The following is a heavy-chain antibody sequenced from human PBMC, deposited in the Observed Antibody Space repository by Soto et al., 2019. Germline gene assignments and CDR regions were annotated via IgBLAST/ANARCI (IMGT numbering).Heavy chain of an antibody. Sequence: ASVKVSCKASGGTFSSYAISWVRQAPGQGLEWMGGIIPIFGTANYAQKFQGRVTITADESTSTAYMELSSLRSEDTAVYYCARDFGVIAAAAPYYYGMDVWGQGTTVTVAS. CDR2: IIPIFGTA. D-gene: IGHD6-13*01. V-gene: IGHV1-69*13. CDR1: GGTFSSYA. CDR3: ARDFGVIAAAAPYYYGMDV. J-gene: IGHJ6*02.